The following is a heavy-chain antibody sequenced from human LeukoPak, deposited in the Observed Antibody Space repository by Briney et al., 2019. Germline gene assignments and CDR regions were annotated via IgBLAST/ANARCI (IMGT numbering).Heavy chain of an antibody. J-gene: IGHJ3*02. Sequence: SVKVSCKASGGTFSSYAISWVRQAPGKGLEWMGGIIPIFGTANYAQKFQGRVTITADESTSTAYMELSSLRSEDTAVYYCARGKNDFWSGYYYDAFDIWGQGTMVTVSS. D-gene: IGHD3-3*01. CDR3: ARGKNDFWSGYYYDAFDI. V-gene: IGHV1-69*13. CDR2: IIPIFGTA. CDR1: GGTFSSYA.